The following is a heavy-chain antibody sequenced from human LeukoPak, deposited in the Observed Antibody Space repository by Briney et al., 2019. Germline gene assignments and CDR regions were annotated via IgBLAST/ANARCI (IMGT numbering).Heavy chain of an antibody. CDR3: ARDSSNELLWFGESRDY. J-gene: IGHJ4*02. V-gene: IGHV3-7*01. CDR1: GFIFTTWW. D-gene: IGHD3-10*01. Sequence: AGGSLRLSCTASGFIFTTWWMSWVRQAPGKGLEWVAHINIDGNEKYYVDSVKGRFTISRDNAKNSLYLQMNSLRAEDTAVYYCARDSSNELLWFGESRDYWGQGTLVTVSS. CDR2: INIDGNEK.